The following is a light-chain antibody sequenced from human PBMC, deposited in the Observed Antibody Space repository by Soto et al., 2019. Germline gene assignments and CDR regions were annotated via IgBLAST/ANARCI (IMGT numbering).Light chain of an antibody. Sequence: EIVMGQSPATLSVSPWERATLSCRASQSVNSALAWYQQKPGQAPRLLIYTASTRATGIPARFSGGGSGTEFTLSISGLQPEDSGLYYCQQYNNWQTFGQGTKVDIK. CDR2: TAS. CDR3: QQYNNWQT. J-gene: IGKJ1*01. V-gene: IGKV3-15*01. CDR1: QSVNSA.